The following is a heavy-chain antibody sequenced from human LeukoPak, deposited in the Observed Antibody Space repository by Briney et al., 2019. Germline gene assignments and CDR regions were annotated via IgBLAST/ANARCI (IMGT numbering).Heavy chain of an antibody. CDR1: GYTLTELS. V-gene: IGHV1-24*01. Sequence: EASVKVSCKVSGYTLTELSMHWVRQAPGEGLEWMGGFDPEDGETIYAQKFQGRVTMTEDTSTSTAYMELRSLRSDDTAVYYCVAAAGNAVSFDYWGQGTLVTVSS. CDR2: FDPEDGET. CDR3: VAAAGNAVSFDY. D-gene: IGHD6-13*01. J-gene: IGHJ4*02.